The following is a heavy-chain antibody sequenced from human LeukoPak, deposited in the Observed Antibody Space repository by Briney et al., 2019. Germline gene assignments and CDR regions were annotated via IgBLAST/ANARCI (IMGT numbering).Heavy chain of an antibody. V-gene: IGHV3-7*03. J-gene: IGHJ5*02. CDR1: GFTFSSYW. D-gene: IGHD1-1*01. CDR2: IKQDGSEK. Sequence: GGSLRLSCAASGFTFSSYWMSWVRQAPGKGLEWVANIKQDGSEKYYVDSVKGRFTISRDNAKNSLYLQMNSLRAEDTAVCYCARDGKVPSNWFDPWGQGTLVTVSS. CDR3: ARDGKVPSNWFDP.